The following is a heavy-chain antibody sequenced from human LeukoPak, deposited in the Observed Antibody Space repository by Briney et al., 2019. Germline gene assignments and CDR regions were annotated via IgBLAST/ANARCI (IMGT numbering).Heavy chain of an antibody. D-gene: IGHD3-10*01. V-gene: IGHV3-7*01. CDR2: IKQDGSEK. J-gene: IGHJ6*03. CDR1: GFTFSSYW. Sequence: GGSLRLSCAASGFTFSSYWMSWVRQAPGKGLEWVANIKQDGSEKYYVDSVKGRFTISRDNAKNSLYLQMNSLRAEDTAVYYCARDPGSYYGSGCRYYYYYFMDVWGKGTTVTVSS. CDR3: ARDPGSYYGSGCRYYYYYFMDV.